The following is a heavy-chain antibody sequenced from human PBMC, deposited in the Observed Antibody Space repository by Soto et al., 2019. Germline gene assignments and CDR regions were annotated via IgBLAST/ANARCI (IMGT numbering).Heavy chain of an antibody. D-gene: IGHD5-12*01. J-gene: IGHJ2*01. CDR3: ARGNHRWLQLWYFDL. V-gene: IGHV1-69*13. CDR1: GGTFSNYP. Sequence: SSVKVSCKASGGTFSNYPISLVRKAPEQGLEWMGGIIPIFGTVNYAQKFQGRVTITADESTSTAYMELSSLRSEDTAVYYCARGNHRWLQLWYFDLWGRGTLVTVSS. CDR2: IIPIFGTV.